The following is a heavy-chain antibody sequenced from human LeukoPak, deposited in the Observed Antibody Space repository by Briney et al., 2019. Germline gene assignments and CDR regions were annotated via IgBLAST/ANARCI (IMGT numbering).Heavy chain of an antibody. CDR2: VTGSGGGT. CDR1: GFIFSNYA. J-gene: IGHJ5*02. D-gene: IGHD6-25*01. CDR3: AKGAASALVDWFDP. V-gene: IGHV3-23*01. Sequence: PGGSLRLSCAASGFIFSNYAMMWVRQAPGKGLEWVSSVTGSGGGTFYADSVKGRFTISRDDSQNTLYLQMNSLGAEDTAVYYCAKGAASALVDWFDPWGQGTLVPVSS.